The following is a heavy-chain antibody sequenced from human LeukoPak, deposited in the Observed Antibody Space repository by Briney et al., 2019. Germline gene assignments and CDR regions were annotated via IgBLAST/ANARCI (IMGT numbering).Heavy chain of an antibody. D-gene: IGHD3-10*01. CDR1: GYTFTSYA. CDR3: ARDPGIWFGAFDY. CDR2: IDAGNGNT. J-gene: IGHJ4*02. V-gene: IGHV1-3*03. Sequence: ASVKVSCKAPGYTFTSYAMHWVRQAPGQRLEWMGWIDAGNGNTKYSQEFQGRVTITRDTSASTAYMELSSLRSEDMAVYYCARDPGIWFGAFDYWGQGTLVTVSS.